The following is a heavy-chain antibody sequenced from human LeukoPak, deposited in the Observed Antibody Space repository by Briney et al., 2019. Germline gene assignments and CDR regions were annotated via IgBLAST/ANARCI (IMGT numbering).Heavy chain of an antibody. CDR1: GFTFSSYS. CDR3: ARAIGPQWLPTNIAVAALDY. V-gene: IGHV3-21*01. D-gene: IGHD6-19*01. CDR2: ISSSSSSYI. Sequence: PGGSLRLSCAASGFTFSSYSMNWVRQAPGKGLEWVSSISSSSSSYIYYADSVKGRFTISRDNAKNSLYLQMNSLRAEDTAVYYCARAIGPQWLPTNIAVAALDYWGQGTLVTVSS. J-gene: IGHJ4*02.